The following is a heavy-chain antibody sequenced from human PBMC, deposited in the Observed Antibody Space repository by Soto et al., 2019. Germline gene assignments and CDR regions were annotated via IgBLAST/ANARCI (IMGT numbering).Heavy chain of an antibody. CDR2: INHSGST. J-gene: IGHJ4*02. CDR1: GGSFSGYY. V-gene: IGHV4-34*09. Sequence: PSETLSLTCAVYGGSFSGYYWSWIRQPPGKGLEWIGEINHSGSTYYNPSLKSRVTISVDTSKNQFSLKLSSVTAADTAVYYCARDYYDSSGYYYVDSWGQGTQVTVSS. CDR3: ARDYYDSSGYYYVDS. D-gene: IGHD3-22*01.